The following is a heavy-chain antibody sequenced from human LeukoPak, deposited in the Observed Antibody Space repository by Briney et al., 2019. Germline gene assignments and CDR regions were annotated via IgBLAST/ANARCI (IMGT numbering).Heavy chain of an antibody. J-gene: IGHJ4*02. V-gene: IGHV3-7*03. CDR3: TKAISAMVRGALDH. Sequence: GGSLRLSCAASGFTLSRYGMSWVRQAPGKGLEWVANIKEDGSEKYYVDSVKGRFTISRDNAKNSLYLQMNSLRAEDTALYYCTKAISAMVRGALDHWGQGTLVTVSS. CDR2: IKEDGSEK. D-gene: IGHD3-10*01. CDR1: GFTLSRYG.